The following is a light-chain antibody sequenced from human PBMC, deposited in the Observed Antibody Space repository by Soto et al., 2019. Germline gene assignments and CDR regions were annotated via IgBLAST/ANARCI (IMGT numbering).Light chain of an antibody. CDR3: QQFKSGTWT. V-gene: IGKV1-5*01. Sequence: DIQMTHSPSTLSASVCDRVAITCRASQNIERWLAWYQQKPGKAPKLLLYDVSSLESGVPSRFSGSGSATEFILTINGLQPDDFATYFCQQFKSGTWTFGQGTKVDIK. J-gene: IGKJ1*01. CDR2: DVS. CDR1: QNIERW.